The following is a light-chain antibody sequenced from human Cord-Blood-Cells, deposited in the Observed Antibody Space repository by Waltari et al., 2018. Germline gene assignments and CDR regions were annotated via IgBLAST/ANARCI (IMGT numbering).Light chain of an antibody. CDR1: SSDVGGYNY. CDR2: DVS. J-gene: IGLJ1*01. CDR3: CSYAGSYTYV. Sequence: QSALTHPRSVSGSPGPSVTISCTGTSSDVGGYNYVSWYQQHPGKAPKLMIYDVSKRPSGVPDRFSGSKSGNTASLTISGLQAEDEADYYCCSYAGSYTYVFGTGTKVTVL. V-gene: IGLV2-11*01.